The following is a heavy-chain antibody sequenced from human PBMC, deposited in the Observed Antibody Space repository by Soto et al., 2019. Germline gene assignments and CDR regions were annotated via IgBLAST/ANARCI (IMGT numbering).Heavy chain of an antibody. CDR1: GFTFSSYS. Sequence: GGSLRLSCAASGFTFSSYSMNWVRQAPGKGLEWVSSISRSSSYIYYADSVKGRFTISRDNAKNSLYLQMNSLRAEDTAVYYCARDQRAAAGAITISYYYYYGMDVWGQGTTVTVSS. D-gene: IGHD6-13*01. J-gene: IGHJ6*02. CDR3: ARDQRAAAGAITISYYYYYGMDV. CDR2: ISRSSSYI. V-gene: IGHV3-21*01.